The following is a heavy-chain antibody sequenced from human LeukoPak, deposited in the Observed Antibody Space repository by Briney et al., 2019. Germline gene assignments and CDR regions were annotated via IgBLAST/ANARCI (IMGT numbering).Heavy chain of an antibody. V-gene: IGHV3-48*02. CDR1: GFTFSSCS. J-gene: IGHJ4*02. Sequence: GGSLRLSCAASGFTFSSCSMNWVRQAPGKGLEWVSYISSGSSSIHYADSVKGRFTISRDNAEISLYLQMNSLRDEDTAVYYCARGRATGRSGGDYWGQGTLVTVSS. CDR2: ISSGSSSI. CDR3: ARGRATGRSGGDY. D-gene: IGHD3-9*01.